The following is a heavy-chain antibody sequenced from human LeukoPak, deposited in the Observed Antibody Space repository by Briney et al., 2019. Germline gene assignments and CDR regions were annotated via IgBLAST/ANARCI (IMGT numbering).Heavy chain of an antibody. CDR3: ARGEYSSSWYSPHWFDP. CDR2: ISSSSSYI. D-gene: IGHD6-13*01. Sequence: GGSLRLSCAASGFTFSSYSMNWVRQAPGKWLEWVSSISSSSSYIYYADSVNGRFTISRDNAKNSLYLQMNSLRAEDTAVYYCARGEYSSSWYSPHWFDPWGQGTLVTVSS. CDR1: GFTFSSYS. V-gene: IGHV3-21*01. J-gene: IGHJ5*02.